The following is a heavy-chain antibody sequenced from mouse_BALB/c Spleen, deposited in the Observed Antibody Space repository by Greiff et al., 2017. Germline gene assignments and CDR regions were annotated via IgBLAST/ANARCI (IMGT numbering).Heavy chain of an antibody. V-gene: IGHV5-6*02. CDR2: ISSGGSYT. CDR1: GFTFSSYG. J-gene: IGHJ3*01. CDR3: ARRGNYEDWFAY. Sequence: EVKLVESGGDLVKPGGSLKLSCAASGFTFSSYGMSWVRQTPDKRLEWVATISSGGSYTYYPDSVKGRFTISRDNAKNTLYLQMSSLKSEDTAMYYCARRGNYEDWFAYWGQGTLVTVSA. D-gene: IGHD2-1*01.